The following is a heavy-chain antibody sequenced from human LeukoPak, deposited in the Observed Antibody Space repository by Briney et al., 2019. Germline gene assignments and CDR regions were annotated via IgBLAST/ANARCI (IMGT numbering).Heavy chain of an antibody. J-gene: IGHJ5*02. V-gene: IGHV3-23*01. CDR1: GFTFRSYA. CDR3: VKQYVDI. Sequence: PGGSLRLSCAGSGFTFRSYAMSWVRQAPGKGLATIGGSDDSTYYADSVKGRFTISRDNSRDTLYLQMNSLRDEDTAVYYCVKQYVDIWGQGTLVIVSS. CDR2: IGGSDDST.